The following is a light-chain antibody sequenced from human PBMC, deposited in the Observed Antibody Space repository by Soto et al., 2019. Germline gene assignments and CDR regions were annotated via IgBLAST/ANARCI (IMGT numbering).Light chain of an antibody. V-gene: IGKV1-27*01. CDR1: QGISNY. Sequence: DIQMTQSPSSLSASVGDRVTITCRASQGISNYLAWYQQKPGKVPKLLIFAATTWQSGVPSRFSGSGSGTDFTPTISSLQPEDVATYCCQRYNRAPQTFGQGTKLEIK. CDR2: AAT. J-gene: IGKJ1*01. CDR3: QRYNRAPQT.